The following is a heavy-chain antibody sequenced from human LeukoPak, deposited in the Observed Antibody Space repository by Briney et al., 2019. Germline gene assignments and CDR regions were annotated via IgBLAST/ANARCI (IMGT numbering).Heavy chain of an antibody. CDR2: IRSNGYGGAT. D-gene: IGHD3-16*01. CDR3: TRDSTGANYIWGSYPGDY. V-gene: IGHV3-49*03. J-gene: IGHJ4*02. CDR1: GGSFSGYY. Sequence: LSLTCAVYGGSFSGYYWSWIRQAPGKGLEWVGFIRSNGYGGATDYAASVKGRFTISRDDSKNIAYLQMNSLKTEDTAVYYCTRDSTGANYIWGSYPGDYWGQGTLVTVSS.